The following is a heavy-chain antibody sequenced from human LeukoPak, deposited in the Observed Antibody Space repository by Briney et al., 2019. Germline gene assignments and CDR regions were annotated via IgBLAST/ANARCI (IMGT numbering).Heavy chain of an antibody. Sequence: GGSLRLSCAASGFPFSNAWMNWVRQAPGKGLEWVGRIKSKSDGGTADYAAPVKGRVTISRDDSENTVYLHMNSLITEDTALYYCTTGQTRRGATTYWGQGTLVLVSS. J-gene: IGHJ4*02. V-gene: IGHV3-15*05. CDR3: TTGQTRRGATTY. D-gene: IGHD1-26*01. CDR1: GFPFSNAW. CDR2: IKSKSDGGTA.